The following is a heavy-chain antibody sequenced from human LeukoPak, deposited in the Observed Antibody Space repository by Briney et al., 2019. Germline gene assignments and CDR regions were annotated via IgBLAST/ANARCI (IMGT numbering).Heavy chain of an antibody. CDR3: ARRTDTRGYRKFDS. Sequence: SETLSLTCAVYGGSFSGYYWSWIRQPPGKGLEWIGEINHSGSTNYNPSLKSRVTISVDTSKNQFSLKLNSVTAADTAVYYCARRTDTRGYRKFDSWGQGTLVTVSS. V-gene: IGHV4-34*01. D-gene: IGHD5-18*01. CDR1: GGSFSGYY. J-gene: IGHJ4*02. CDR2: INHSGST.